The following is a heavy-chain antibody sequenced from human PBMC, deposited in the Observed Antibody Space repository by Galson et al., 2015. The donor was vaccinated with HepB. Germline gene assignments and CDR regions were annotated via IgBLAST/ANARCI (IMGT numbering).Heavy chain of an antibody. V-gene: IGHV1-18*04. CDR3: ARDISSWSYFDY. J-gene: IGHJ4*02. D-gene: IGHD6-13*01. CDR2: ISAYNGNT. CDR1: GYTFTSYG. Sequence: SVKVSCKASGYTFTSYGISWVRQAPGQGLEWMGGISAYNGNTNYAQKLQGRVTMTTDTSTSTAYMELRSLRSDDTAVYYCARDISSWSYFDYWGQGTLVTVSS.